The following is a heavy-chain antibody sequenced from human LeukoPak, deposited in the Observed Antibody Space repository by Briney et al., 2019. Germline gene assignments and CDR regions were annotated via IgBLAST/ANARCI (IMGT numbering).Heavy chain of an antibody. J-gene: IGHJ4*02. D-gene: IGHD3-22*01. V-gene: IGHV3-7*01. CDR2: IKQDGSEK. Sequence: GGSLRLSCAASGFTFSSYWMSWVRQAPGKGLEWVANIKQDGSEKYYVDSVKGRFTISRDNAKNSLYLQMNSLRAKDTAVYYCARGKPYYYDSSGSDYWGQGTLVTVSS. CDR3: ARGKPYYYDSSGSDY. CDR1: GFTFSSYW.